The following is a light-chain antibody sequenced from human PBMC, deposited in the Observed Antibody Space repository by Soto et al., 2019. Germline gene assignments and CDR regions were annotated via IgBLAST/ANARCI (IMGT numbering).Light chain of an antibody. V-gene: IGKV1-27*01. CDR3: QKYTTAWFT. J-gene: IGKJ4*01. CDR1: QGISDY. CDR2: AAS. Sequence: DIQMTQSPSSLSASVGDRVTITCRASQGISDYLAWYQQKPGMAPKLLIHAASILQSGVPSRFSGSGSGTDFTLTISNLQPEEVAIYYCQKYTTAWFTFGGGTKVEIK.